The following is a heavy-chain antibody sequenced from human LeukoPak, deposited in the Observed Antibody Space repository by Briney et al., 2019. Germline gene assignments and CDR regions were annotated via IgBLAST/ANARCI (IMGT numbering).Heavy chain of an antibody. Sequence: PGGSLRLSCAASGFALSSHWMTWVRQVPGRGPEWVANVNRDGSETYYLDSVKGRFTISRDNSKNTLYLQMSSLRAGDTAVYYCAKSSYYDSSGYYREYYFDYWGQGTLVTVSS. D-gene: IGHD3-22*01. V-gene: IGHV3-7*03. CDR2: VNRDGSET. CDR3: AKSSYYDSSGYYREYYFDY. J-gene: IGHJ4*02. CDR1: GFALSSHW.